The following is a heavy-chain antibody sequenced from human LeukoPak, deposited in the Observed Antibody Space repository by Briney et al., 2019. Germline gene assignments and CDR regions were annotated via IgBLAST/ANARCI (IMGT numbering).Heavy chain of an antibody. CDR3: ARDNYYDSSGYYWAYYYYGMDV. V-gene: IGHV3-66*01. J-gene: IGHJ6*02. CDR2: IYSGGST. D-gene: IGHD3-22*01. Sequence: PGGSLRLSCAASGFTVSSNYMSWVRQAPGKGLEWVSVIYSGGSTYYADSVKGRFTISRDNSKNTLYLQMDSLRAEDTAVYYCARDNYYDSSGYYWAYYYYGMDVWGQGTTVTVSS. CDR1: GFTVSSNY.